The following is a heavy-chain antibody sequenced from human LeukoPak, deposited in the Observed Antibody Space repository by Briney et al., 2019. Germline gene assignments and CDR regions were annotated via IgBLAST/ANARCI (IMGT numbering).Heavy chain of an antibody. Sequence: RASVTVSCKASGYTFTSYDINWVRQATGQGLEWMGWMNPNSGNTGYAQKFQGRVTMTRNTSISTAYMELSSLRSEDTAVYYCVGPQFLSYYGMDVWGQGTTVTVSS. D-gene: IGHD2-21*01. CDR1: GYTFTSYD. CDR3: VGPQFLSYYGMDV. V-gene: IGHV1-8*01. J-gene: IGHJ6*02. CDR2: MNPNSGNT.